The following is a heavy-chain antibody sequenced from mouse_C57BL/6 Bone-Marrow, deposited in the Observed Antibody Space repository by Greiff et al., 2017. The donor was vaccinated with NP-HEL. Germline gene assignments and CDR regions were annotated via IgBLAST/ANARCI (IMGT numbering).Heavy chain of an antibody. CDR3: AYSNYGYFDV. CDR2: IYPSDSET. Sequence: VQLQQSGAELVRPGSSVKLSCKASGYTFTSYWMDWVKQRPGQGLEWIGNIYPSDSETDYNQKFKDKATLTVDKSSSTAYMQLSSLTSEDSAVYYCAYSNYGYFDVWGTGTTVTVSS. V-gene: IGHV1-61*01. J-gene: IGHJ1*03. CDR1: GYTFTSYW. D-gene: IGHD2-5*01.